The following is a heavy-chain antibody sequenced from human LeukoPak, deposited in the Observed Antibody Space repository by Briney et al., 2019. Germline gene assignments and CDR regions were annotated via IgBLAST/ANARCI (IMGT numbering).Heavy chain of an antibody. CDR3: ARVTIFGVVIRYGMDV. V-gene: IGHV4-34*01. J-gene: IGHJ6*02. CDR1: GGSISSYY. CDR2: INHSGST. Sequence: SETLSLTCTVSGGSISSYYWSWIRQPPGKGLEWIGEINHSGSTNYNPSLKSRVTISVDTSKNQFSLKLSSVTAADTAVYYCARVTIFGVVIRYGMDVWGQGTTVTVSS. D-gene: IGHD3-3*01.